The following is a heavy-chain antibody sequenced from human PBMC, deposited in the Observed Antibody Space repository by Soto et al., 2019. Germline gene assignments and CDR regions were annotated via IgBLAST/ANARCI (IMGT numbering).Heavy chain of an antibody. J-gene: IGHJ4*02. D-gene: IGHD6-13*01. CDR2: ISYDGSNK. V-gene: IGHV3-30*03. CDR1: GFTFSSYG. CDR3: AIIAAAGLFDY. Sequence: GGSLRLSCAASGFTFSSYGMHWVRQAPGKGLEWVAVISYDGSNKYYADSVKGRFTISRDNSKNTLYLQMSSLRAEDTAVYYCAIIAAAGLFDYWGQGTLVTVSS.